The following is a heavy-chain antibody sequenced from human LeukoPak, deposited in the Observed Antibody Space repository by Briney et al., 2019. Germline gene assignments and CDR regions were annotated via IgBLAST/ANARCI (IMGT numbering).Heavy chain of an antibody. D-gene: IGHD3-22*01. CDR1: GFTFSSYG. V-gene: IGHV3-30*18. CDR3: AKDEAEPYYYDSSGYCDY. CDR2: ISYDGSNK. Sequence: PGRSLRLSCAASGFTFSSYGMHWVCQAPGKGLEWVAVISYDGSNKYYADSVKGRFTISRDNSKNTLYLQMNSLRAEDTAVYYCAKDEAEPYYYDSSGYCDYWGQGTLVTVSS. J-gene: IGHJ4*02.